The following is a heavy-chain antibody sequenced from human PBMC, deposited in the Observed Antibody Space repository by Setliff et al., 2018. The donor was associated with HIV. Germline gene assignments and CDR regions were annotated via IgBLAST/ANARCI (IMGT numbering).Heavy chain of an antibody. Sequence: ASVKVSCKASGGTFGTYTISWVRQAPGQGLEWMGGIMPIFGTGNYAQKFQGRVTITTDESTSTAYMELTSLRSEDAAVFYCARGGLAYYDSSGNDAFDIWGQGTMVTVSS. CDR2: IMPIFGTG. J-gene: IGHJ3*02. D-gene: IGHD3-22*01. CDR1: GGTFGTYT. V-gene: IGHV1-69*05. CDR3: ARGGLAYYDSSGNDAFDI.